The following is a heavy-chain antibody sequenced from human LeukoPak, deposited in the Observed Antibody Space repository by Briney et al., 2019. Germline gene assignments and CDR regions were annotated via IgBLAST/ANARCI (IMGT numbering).Heavy chain of an antibody. D-gene: IGHD6-19*01. J-gene: IGHJ4*02. V-gene: IGHV3-66*01. CDR1: GFTVSSNY. CDR2: IYSGGST. Sequence: PGGSLRLCCAASGFTVSSNYMSWVRQAPGKGLEWVSVIYSGGSTNYADSVKGRFTISRDNSKNTLYLQMNSLRAEDTAVYYCARDSSGWYYFDDWGQGTQVTVSS. CDR3: ARDSSGWYYFDD.